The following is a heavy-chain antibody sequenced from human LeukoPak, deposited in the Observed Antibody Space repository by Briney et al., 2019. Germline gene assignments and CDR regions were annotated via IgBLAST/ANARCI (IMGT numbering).Heavy chain of an antibody. J-gene: IGHJ3*02. CDR1: GFTFSSYA. D-gene: IGHD6-6*01. CDR2: ISGSGGST. V-gene: IGHV3-23*01. Sequence: GGSLRLSCAASGFTFSSYAMSWVRQAPGKGLEWVSAISGSGGSTYYADSVKGRFTISRDNSKNTLYLQMNSLRAEDTAVYYCAKKEVRYSSSYGERFAFDIWGQGTMVTVSS. CDR3: AKKEVRYSSSYGERFAFDI.